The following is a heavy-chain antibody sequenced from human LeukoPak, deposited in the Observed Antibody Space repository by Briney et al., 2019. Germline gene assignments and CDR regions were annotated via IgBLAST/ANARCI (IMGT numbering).Heavy chain of an antibody. V-gene: IGHV4-34*01. CDR3: AREGPSWGARDWYFDL. D-gene: IGHD4/OR15-4a*01. Sequence: SETLSLTCAVHGGSFSGYYWSSIRQPPGKGLEWIGEINRIRSTNYNPSLKSRLTISVDTSTNQFSLKLTSVTAADTAVYYCAREGPSWGARDWYFDLWGRGTLVTVSS. CDR1: GGSFSGYY. J-gene: IGHJ2*01. CDR2: INRIRST.